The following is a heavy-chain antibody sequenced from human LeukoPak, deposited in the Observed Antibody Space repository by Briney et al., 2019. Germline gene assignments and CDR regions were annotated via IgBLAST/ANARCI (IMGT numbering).Heavy chain of an antibody. V-gene: IGHV3-53*01. Sequence: GGSLRLSCAASGFTFSRFGMNWVRQAPGKGLEWVSLIYSGGGTYYADSVKGRFTISRDNSMNMVYLQMSSLRAEDTAVYYCAKERSSSGYFDYWGQGTLVTVSS. J-gene: IGHJ4*02. CDR1: GFTFSRFG. D-gene: IGHD6-19*01. CDR2: IYSGGGT. CDR3: AKERSSSGYFDY.